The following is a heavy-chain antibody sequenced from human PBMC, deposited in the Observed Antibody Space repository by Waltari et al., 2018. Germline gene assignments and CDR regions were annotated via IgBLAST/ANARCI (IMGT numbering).Heavy chain of an antibody. CDR2: MNPKSGNT. CDR1: GDTFPSCD. D-gene: IGHD1-26*01. J-gene: IGHJ6*02. V-gene: IGHV1-8*01. CDR3: AAEKWERQGGYYYFGMDV. Sequence: QVQLVQSGAEVKNPGASVTVSCKASGDTFPSCDLKWVRQASGQGLGWMGWMNPKSGNTNYAQKFLGRVTMTMDISVNTAYMELSSLTSEDTAVYYCAAEKWERQGGYYYFGMDVWGQGTTVTVSS.